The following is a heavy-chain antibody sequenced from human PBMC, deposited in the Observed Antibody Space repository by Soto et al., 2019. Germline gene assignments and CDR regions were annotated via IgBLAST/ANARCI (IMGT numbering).Heavy chain of an antibody. J-gene: IGHJ3*02. CDR1: GFSYSIYG. Sequence: QVQLVESGGGVVQPGRSLRLSCAASGFSYSIYGMHWVRQAPGKGLEWVAFIWFDGSKKYYGDSVKGRFTISRDNSKNRMYLKRDSLGAEDAVIYYWARGSHGWVGAFAIWGKGTVVTVSS. D-gene: IGHD1-26*01. CDR3: ARGSHGWVGAFAI. V-gene: IGHV3-33*01. CDR2: IWFDGSKK.